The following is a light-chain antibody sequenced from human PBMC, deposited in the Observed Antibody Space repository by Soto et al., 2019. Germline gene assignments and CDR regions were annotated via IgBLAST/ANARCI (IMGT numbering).Light chain of an antibody. V-gene: IGKV1-39*01. CDR3: EQSYSLPWT. CDR1: QSISSY. Sequence: DIQMTQSPSSLSASVGDRVTITCRASQSISSYLNWYQQKPGKAPKLLIYAASNLQIGVPSRFSGSGSGTDFTVTISSLQPEDFPTYYCEQSYSLPWTFGQGTKVEIK. J-gene: IGKJ1*01. CDR2: AAS.